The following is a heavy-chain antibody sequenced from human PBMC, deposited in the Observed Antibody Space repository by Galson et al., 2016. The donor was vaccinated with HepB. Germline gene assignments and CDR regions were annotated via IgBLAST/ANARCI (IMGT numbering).Heavy chain of an antibody. V-gene: IGHV4-4*02. CDR1: RGSISSSYW. J-gene: IGHJ6*02. Sequence: SETLSLTCDVSRGSISSSYWWTWVRQPPGKGLEWIGEIYHSGSTNYNPSLESRATISVDKSKNQLSLKLSSVTAADTAVYYCARDSLQDQNVRRGAMDVWGQGTTVSVS. CDR2: IYHSGST. CDR3: ARDSLQDQNVRRGAMDV. D-gene: IGHD1-1*01.